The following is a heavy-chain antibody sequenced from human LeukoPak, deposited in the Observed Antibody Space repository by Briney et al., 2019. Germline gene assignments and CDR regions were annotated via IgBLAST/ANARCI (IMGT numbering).Heavy chain of an antibody. V-gene: IGHV4-39*01. CDR3: RHWVVTAIRGHSTSDY. CDR2: IYYSGST. D-gene: IGHD2-21*02. CDR1: GGSISSSSYY. Sequence: SSETLSLTCTVSGGSISSSSYYWGWIRQPPGKGLEWIGSIYYSGSTYYNPSLKSRVTISVDTSKNQFSLKLSSVTAADTAVYYCRHWVVTAIRGHSTSDYWGQGTLVTVSS. J-gene: IGHJ4*02.